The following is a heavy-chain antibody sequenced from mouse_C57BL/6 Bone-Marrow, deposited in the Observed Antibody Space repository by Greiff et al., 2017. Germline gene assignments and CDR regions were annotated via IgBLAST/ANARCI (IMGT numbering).Heavy chain of an antibody. CDR2: INPGSGGT. V-gene: IGHV1-54*01. J-gene: IGHJ4*01. D-gene: IGHD2-4*01. CDR3: ARENYYDYDGYYAMDY. CDR1: GYAFTNYL. Sequence: VQLQESGAELVRPGTSVKVSCKASGYAFTNYLIEWVKQRPGQGLEWIGVINPGSGGTNYNEKFKGKATLTADKSSSTAYMQLSSLTSEDSAVYFCARENYYDYDGYYAMDYWGQGTSVTVSS.